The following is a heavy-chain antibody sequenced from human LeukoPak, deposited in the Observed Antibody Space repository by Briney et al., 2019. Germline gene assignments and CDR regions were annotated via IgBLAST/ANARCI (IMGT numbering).Heavy chain of an antibody. V-gene: IGHV3-23*01. J-gene: IGHJ4*02. CDR2: ISDSAGRT. D-gene: IGHD2-21*01. CDR3: AKRGVVIRVILVGFHKEAYYFDT. CDR1: GITLSNYG. Sequence: GGSLRLSCAVSGITLSNYGMSWVRQAPGKGLEWVAGISDSAGRTNYADSVKGRFTISRDNPKNTLYLQMNSLRAEDTAVYFCAKRGVVIRVILVGFHKEAYYFDTWGQGALVTVSS.